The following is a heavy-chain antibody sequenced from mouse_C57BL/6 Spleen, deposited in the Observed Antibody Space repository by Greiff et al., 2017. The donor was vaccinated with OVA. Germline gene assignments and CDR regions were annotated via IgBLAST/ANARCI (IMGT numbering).Heavy chain of an antibody. J-gene: IGHJ2*01. CDR3: AREGGLYTDFDY. D-gene: IGHD2-2*01. Sequence: VQLQQSGAELVKPGASVKISCKASGYAFSSYWMNWVKQRPGKGLEWIGQIYPGDGDTNYNGKFKGKATLTADKSSSTAYMQLSSLTSEDSAVYFCAREGGLYTDFDYWGQGTTLTVSS. V-gene: IGHV1-80*01. CDR2: IYPGDGDT. CDR1: GYAFSSYW.